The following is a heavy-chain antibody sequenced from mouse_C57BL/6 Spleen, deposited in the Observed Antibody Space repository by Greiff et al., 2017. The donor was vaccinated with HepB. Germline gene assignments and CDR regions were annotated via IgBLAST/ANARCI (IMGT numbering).Heavy chain of an antibody. Sequence: VQLQQSGPGLVKPSQSLSLTCSVTGYSITSGYYWNWIRQFPGNKLEWMGYISYDGSNNYNPSLKNRISITRDTSKNQFFLKLNSVTTEDTATYYCARRDYYGSTHWGQGTLVTVSA. J-gene: IGHJ3*01. CDR2: ISYDGSN. D-gene: IGHD1-1*01. CDR3: ARRDYYGSTH. CDR1: GYSITSGYY. V-gene: IGHV3-6*01.